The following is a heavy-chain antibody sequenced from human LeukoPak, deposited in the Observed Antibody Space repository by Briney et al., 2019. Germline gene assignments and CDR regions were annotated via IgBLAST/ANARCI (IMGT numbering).Heavy chain of an antibody. CDR1: GGSLSSSSYY. CDR3: ARVLLWFGESNWFDP. V-gene: IGHV4-31*03. Sequence: PSETLSLTCTVSGGSLSSSSYYWGWIRQPPGKGLEWIGYIYYSGSTHYNPSLKSRVTISVDTSKNQFSLKLSSVTAADTAVYYCARVLLWFGESNWFDPWGQGTLVTVSS. CDR2: IYYSGST. J-gene: IGHJ5*02. D-gene: IGHD3-10*01.